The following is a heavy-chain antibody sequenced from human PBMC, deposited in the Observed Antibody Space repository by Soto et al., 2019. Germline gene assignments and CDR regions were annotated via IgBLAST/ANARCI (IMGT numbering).Heavy chain of an antibody. CDR3: TTDLSRVLRFLEWLPTDYYHYGMDV. J-gene: IGHJ6*02. Sequence: GGSLRLSCAASGFTFSNAWMSWVRQAPGKGLEWVGRIKSKTDGGTTDYAAPVKGRFTISRDDSKNTLYLQMNSLKTEDTAVYYCTTDLSRVLRFLEWLPTDYYHYGMDVWGQGTTVTVSS. CDR2: IKSKTDGGTT. V-gene: IGHV3-15*01. D-gene: IGHD3-3*01. CDR1: GFTFSNAW.